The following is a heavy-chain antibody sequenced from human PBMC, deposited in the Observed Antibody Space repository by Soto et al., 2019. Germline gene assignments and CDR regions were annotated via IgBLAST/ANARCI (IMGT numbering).Heavy chain of an antibody. CDR1: GFTFRGSE. Sequence: PGGSLRLSCASSGFTFRGSEMHWVRQAPGKGLEWVAFVSYDGDDQYYADSVKGRFTVSRDNSGNTLHLQMDSLRPEDTAFYYCSRASYIIEMTGCSAKSYNVVDPCGQGTMVTVSS. J-gene: IGHJ5*01. V-gene: IGHV3-30-3*01. CDR2: VSYDGDDQ. D-gene: IGHD3-9*01. CDR3: SRASYIIEMTGCSAKSYNVVDP.